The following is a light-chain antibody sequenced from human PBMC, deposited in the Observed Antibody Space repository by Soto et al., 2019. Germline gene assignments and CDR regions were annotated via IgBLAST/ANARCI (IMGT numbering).Light chain of an antibody. J-gene: IGKJ1*01. CDR2: DAS. CDR1: QNIRNY. V-gene: IGKV1-5*01. Sequence: IACPASQNIRNYLAWYQQKPGKSPNPLIYDASSLKSGVPARFSGSGSGTEFTLTISSLQPDDVATYYCLQYITYPWTFGEGTKVDIK. CDR3: LQYITYPWT.